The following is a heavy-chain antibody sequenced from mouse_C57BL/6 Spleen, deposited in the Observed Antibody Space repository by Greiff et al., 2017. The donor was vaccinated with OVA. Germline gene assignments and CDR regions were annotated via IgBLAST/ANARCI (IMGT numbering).Heavy chain of an antibody. CDR2: INPGSGGT. D-gene: IGHD3-2*02. J-gene: IGHJ2*01. Sequence: VKLQESGAELVRPGTSVKVSCKASGYAFTNYLIEWVKQRPGQGLEWIGVINPGSGGTNYNEKFKGKATLTADKSSSTAYMQLSSLTSEDAAVYFYARGSSGYEFDYWGQGTTLTVSS. CDR3: ARGSSGYEFDY. CDR1: GYAFTNYL. V-gene: IGHV1-54*01.